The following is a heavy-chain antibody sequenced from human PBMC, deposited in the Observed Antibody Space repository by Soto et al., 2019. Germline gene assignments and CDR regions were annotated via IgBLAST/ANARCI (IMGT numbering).Heavy chain of an antibody. Sequence: QVQLVESGGAVVQPGKSLRLSCAASGFTFSSYGMYWVRQAPGKGLEWVAAIAYDGINKYHADSVKGRFTISRDNSKNTLYLQMNSLRVEDTAVYYCAKDIVRYTYGACDYWGQGALVTVSS. CDR1: GFTFSSYG. CDR3: AKDIVRYTYGACDY. V-gene: IGHV3-30*18. D-gene: IGHD5-18*01. CDR2: IAYDGINK. J-gene: IGHJ4*02.